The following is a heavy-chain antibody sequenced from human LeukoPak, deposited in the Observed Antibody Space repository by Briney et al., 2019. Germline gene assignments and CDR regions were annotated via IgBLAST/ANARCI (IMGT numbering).Heavy chain of an antibody. CDR2: ISASGGST. D-gene: IGHD2-15*01. J-gene: IGHJ4*02. V-gene: IGHV3-23*01. CDR3: AKQLGYCSDGSCYFPY. Sequence: GGSLRLSCAASGFTFSSSAMSWVRQVPGKGLEWVSGISASGGSTYYADSVQGRFTISRDNSKSTLCLQMNSLRAEDTAVYYCAKQLGYCSDGSCYFPYWGQGTLVTVSS. CDR1: GFTFSSSA.